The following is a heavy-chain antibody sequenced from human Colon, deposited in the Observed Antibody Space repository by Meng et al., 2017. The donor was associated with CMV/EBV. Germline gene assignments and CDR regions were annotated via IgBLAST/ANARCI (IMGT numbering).Heavy chain of an antibody. CDR3: ARGRLSGLTIFYGVDV. D-gene: IGHD3-3*01. CDR2: MNPTSGKT. J-gene: IGHJ6*02. Sequence: ASVKVSCKASGYTFTNYDIHWVRQATGHGLEWMGWMNPTSGKTGYAQKFQGRVTLFRNTSISTAYMDLNSLRSEDTAVYYCARGRLSGLTIFYGVDVWGQGTTVTVSS. CDR1: GYTFTNYD. V-gene: IGHV1-8*03.